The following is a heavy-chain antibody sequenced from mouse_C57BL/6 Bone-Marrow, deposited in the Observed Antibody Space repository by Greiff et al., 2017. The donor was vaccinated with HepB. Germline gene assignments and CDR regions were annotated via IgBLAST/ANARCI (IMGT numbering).Heavy chain of an antibody. V-gene: IGHV5-4*03. J-gene: IGHJ4*01. Sequence: EVKVEESGGGLVKPGGSLKLSCAASGFTFSSYAMSWVRQTPEKRLEWVATISDGGSYTYYPDNVKGRFTISRDNAKNNLYLQMSHLKSEDTAMYYCARGGSTYYAMDYWGQGTSVTVSS. CDR3: ARGGSTYYAMDY. D-gene: IGHD2-1*01. CDR2: ISDGGSYT. CDR1: GFTFSSYA.